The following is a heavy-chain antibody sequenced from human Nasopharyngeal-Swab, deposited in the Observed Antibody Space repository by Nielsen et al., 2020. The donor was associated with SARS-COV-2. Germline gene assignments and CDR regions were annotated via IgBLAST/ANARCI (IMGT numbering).Heavy chain of an antibody. CDR1: GFTFSSYG. CDR2: ISYDGSNK. CDR3: AKDQIHPGSITMGWYFDL. J-gene: IGHJ2*01. V-gene: IGHV3-30*18. Sequence: GESLKISWAASGFTFSSYGMHWVRQAPGKGLEWVAVISYDGSNKYYADSVKGRFTISRDNSKNTLYLQMNSLRAEDTAVYYCAKDQIHPGSITMGWYFDLWGRGTLVTVSS. D-gene: IGHD3-10*01.